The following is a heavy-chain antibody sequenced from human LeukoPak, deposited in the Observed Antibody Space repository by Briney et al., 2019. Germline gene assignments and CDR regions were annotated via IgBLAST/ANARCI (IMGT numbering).Heavy chain of an antibody. CDR3: ARHEGYSYAFAY. CDR1: GGSISSSPYY. Sequence: PSETLSLTCTVSGGSISSSPYYWGWIRQPPGKGLEWIGYIYYSGSTNYNASLKSRLTISADTSKNQFSLKLSSVTAADTAVYFCARHEGYSYAFAYWGQGTLVTVSS. D-gene: IGHD5-18*01. V-gene: IGHV4-61*05. J-gene: IGHJ4*02. CDR2: IYYSGST.